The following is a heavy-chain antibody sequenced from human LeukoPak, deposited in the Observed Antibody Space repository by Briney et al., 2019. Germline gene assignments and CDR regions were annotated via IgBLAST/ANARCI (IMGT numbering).Heavy chain of an antibody. V-gene: IGHV3-30*18. D-gene: IGHD3-10*01. CDR3: AKERELLWFGTLLLCRDDYFDY. J-gene: IGHJ4*02. CDR1: GFPFSRYG. Sequence: GSSLRLFCAASGFPFSRYGMHWVRQAPGKALEWVAVISYDGCNKYYSDSVKGRFTIPRNNSKNTLYLQMNSRRAEDTAVYYCAKERELLWFGTLLLCRDDYFDYWGQGTLVTVSS. CDR2: ISYDGCNK.